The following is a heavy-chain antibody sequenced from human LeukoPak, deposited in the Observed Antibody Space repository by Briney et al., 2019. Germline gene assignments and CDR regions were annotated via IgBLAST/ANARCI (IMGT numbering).Heavy chain of an antibody. CDR1: GGSISSYY. CDR2: IYYSGST. V-gene: IGHV4-59*01. D-gene: IGHD5-24*01. CDR3: AREVQGYNAFDI. J-gene: IGHJ3*02. Sequence: SETLSLTCTVSGGSISSYYWSWIRQPPGKGLEWIGYIYYSGSTNYNPSLKSRVTISVDTSKNQFSLKLSSVTAADTAVYYCAREVQGYNAFDIWGQGTMVTVSS.